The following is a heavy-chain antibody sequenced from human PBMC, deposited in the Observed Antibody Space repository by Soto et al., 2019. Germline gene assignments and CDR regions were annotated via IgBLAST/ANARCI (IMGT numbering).Heavy chain of an antibody. V-gene: IGHV4-59*01. D-gene: IGHD3-16*01. Sequence: PSETRSRTWTVSGGSISSYYWSWIRQPPGKGLEWIGYIYYSGSTNYNPSLKSRVTISVDTSKNQFSLKLSSVTAADTAVYYCARGLIQQIDYWGQGTLVTVSS. J-gene: IGHJ4*02. CDR3: ARGLIQQIDY. CDR2: IYYSGST. CDR1: GGSISSYY.